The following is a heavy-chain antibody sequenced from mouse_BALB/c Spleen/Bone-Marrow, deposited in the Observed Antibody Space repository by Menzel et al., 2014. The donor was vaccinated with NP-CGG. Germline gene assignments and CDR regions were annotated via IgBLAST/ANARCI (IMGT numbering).Heavy chain of an antibody. D-gene: IGHD3-2*01. J-gene: IGHJ4*01. V-gene: IGHV3-8*02. CDR3: ASDSSGGILDMDY. Sequence: VQLQQSGPSLVKPSHTLSLTCSVTGYYITSTYLNWIRKFPENKLEYMGYISYSGSTYYNPSLSRRISISRDTSKNHYYLQLNCVTTEDTATYYCASDSSGGILDMDYWGQGTSVTVSS. CDR1: GYYITSTY. CDR2: ISYSGST.